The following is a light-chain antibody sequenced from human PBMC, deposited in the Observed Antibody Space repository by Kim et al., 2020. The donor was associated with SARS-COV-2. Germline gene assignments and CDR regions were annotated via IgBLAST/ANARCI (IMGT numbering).Light chain of an antibody. CDR1: QNIDKW. Sequence: DIQMTQSPSTLSASVGDRVTITCRASQNIDKWLAWYQQKPGKAPKLLIHGASTLQIGAPSGFSGSGSGTEFTLTISSLQPDDFATYYCQQYHTYTLAFGGGTRV. J-gene: IGKJ4*01. CDR2: GAS. CDR3: QQYHTYTLA. V-gene: IGKV1-5*01.